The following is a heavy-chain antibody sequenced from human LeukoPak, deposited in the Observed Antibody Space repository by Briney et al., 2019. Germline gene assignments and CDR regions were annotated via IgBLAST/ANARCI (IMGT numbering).Heavy chain of an antibody. J-gene: IGHJ6*02. CDR3: ARSGSYYYYYGMDV. V-gene: IGHV1-3*01. CDR1: GYTFTSYA. CDR2: INAGNGNT. Sequence: ASVKVSCKASGYTFTSYAMHWVRQAPGQRLEWMGWINAGNGNTKYSQKFQGRVTITRDTSASTAYMELSSLRSEDTAVYYCARSGSYYYYYGMDVWGQGTTVTVSS. D-gene: IGHD3-10*01.